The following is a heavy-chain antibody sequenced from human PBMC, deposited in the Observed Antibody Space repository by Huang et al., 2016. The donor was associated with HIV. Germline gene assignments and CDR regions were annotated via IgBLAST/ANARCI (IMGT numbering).Heavy chain of an antibody. CDR2: IIPMFGPA. V-gene: IGHV1-69*01. CDR1: GDSFSSYA. CDR3: VRGLGSTNRGFDI. Sequence: QVQLVQSGAEVKKPGSSVKVSCKASGDSFSSYAFTWVRQAKGQGLEGMGGIIPMFGPAEYAQKFQGRITISADESTKTAYLELSSLRAEDTATYYCVRGLGSTNRGFDIWGQGTLVTVSS. D-gene: IGHD7-27*01. J-gene: IGHJ4*02.